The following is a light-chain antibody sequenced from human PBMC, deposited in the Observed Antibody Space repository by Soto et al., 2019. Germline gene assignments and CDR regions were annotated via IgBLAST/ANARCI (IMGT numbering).Light chain of an antibody. J-gene: IGLJ1*01. CDR2: EVR. V-gene: IGLV2-14*01. CDR3: ASYTTYPTRL. CDR1: DNDVGRYSY. Sequence: QSVLTQPASVSGTPGQSITITCTGSDNDVGRYSYVSWYQQYPGKTPKLIIYEVRLRPSGISDRFSGSKSGITASLTISGLQPEDEADYYCASYTTYPTRLFGSGTKVTVL.